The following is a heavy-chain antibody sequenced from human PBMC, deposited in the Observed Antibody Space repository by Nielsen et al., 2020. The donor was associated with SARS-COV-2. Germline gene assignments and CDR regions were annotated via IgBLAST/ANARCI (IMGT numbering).Heavy chain of an antibody. Sequence: GESLKISCAASGFTFSNAWMSWVRQAPGKGLEWVGRIKSKTDGGTTDYAAPVKGRFTISRDDSKNTLYLQMNSLKTEDTAVYYCTTDIWVIFGVVIGNEARDYWGQGTLVTVSS. CDR1: GFTFSNAW. CDR2: IKSKTDGGTT. D-gene: IGHD3-3*01. J-gene: IGHJ4*02. V-gene: IGHV3-15*01. CDR3: TTDIWVIFGVVIGNEARDY.